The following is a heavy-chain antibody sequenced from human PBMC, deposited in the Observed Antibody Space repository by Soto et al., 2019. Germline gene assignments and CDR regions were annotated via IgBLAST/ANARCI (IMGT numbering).Heavy chain of an antibody. CDR3: ARDSGESSYSSSWTGNYYGMDV. V-gene: IGHV1-69*13. J-gene: IGHJ6*02. CDR1: GGTFSSYA. Sequence: SVKVSCKASGGTFSSYAISWVRQAPGQGLEWMGGIIPIFGTANYAQKFQGRVTITADESTSTAYMELSSLRSEDTAVYYCARDSGESSYSSSWTGNYYGMDVWGQGTTVTVSS. CDR2: IIPIFGTA. D-gene: IGHD6-13*01.